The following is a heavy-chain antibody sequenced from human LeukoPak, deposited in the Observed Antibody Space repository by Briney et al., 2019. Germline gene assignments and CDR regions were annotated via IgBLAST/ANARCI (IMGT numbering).Heavy chain of an antibody. CDR3: AKGDYSSGWYAPDAFDI. CDR2: IRYDGSNK. Sequence: PGGSLRLSCAASGFTFSSYGMHWVRQAPGKGLEWVAFIRYDGSNKYYADSVKGRFTISRDNSKNTLYLQMNSLRAEDTAVYYCAKGDYSSGWYAPDAFDIWGQGTMVTVSS. J-gene: IGHJ3*02. D-gene: IGHD6-19*01. V-gene: IGHV3-30*02. CDR1: GFTFSSYG.